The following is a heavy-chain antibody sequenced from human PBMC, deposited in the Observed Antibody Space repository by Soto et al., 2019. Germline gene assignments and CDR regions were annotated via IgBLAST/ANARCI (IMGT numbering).Heavy chain of an antibody. J-gene: IGHJ1*01. CDR1: GGTFSSYT. V-gene: IGHV1-69*02. CDR3: APGIAAAGHAEYFQH. CDR2: IIPILGIA. D-gene: IGHD6-13*01. Sequence: SVKVSCKASGGTFSSYTFSWVRQAPGQGLEWMGRIIPILGIANYAQKFQGRVTITADKSTSTAYMELSSLRSEDTAVYYCAPGIAAAGHAEYFQHWGQGTLVTVSS.